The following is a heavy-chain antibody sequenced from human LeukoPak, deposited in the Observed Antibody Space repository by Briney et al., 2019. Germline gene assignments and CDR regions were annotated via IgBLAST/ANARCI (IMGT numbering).Heavy chain of an antibody. J-gene: IGHJ5*02. Sequence: ASVKVSCKTSGYSFTAYYMHWVRQAPGQGLEWMGWIKPSSGDTKYAQKFQGRVTMTTDTSTGTAYMELNGLRSDDTATYFCARGGHNGYEYHDYFDPWGQGTLVTVSS. CDR3: ARGGHNGYEYHDYFDP. D-gene: IGHD5-12*01. V-gene: IGHV1-2*02. CDR1: GYSFTAYY. CDR2: IKPSSGDT.